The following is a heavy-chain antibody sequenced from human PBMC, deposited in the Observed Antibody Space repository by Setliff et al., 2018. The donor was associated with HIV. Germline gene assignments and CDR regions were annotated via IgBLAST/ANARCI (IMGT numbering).Heavy chain of an antibody. Sequence: SETLSLTCTVSGGSISSSSYYWGWIRQPPGKGLEWIGSIYYSGSAYYSPSLKSRVTISVDTSKNQFSLKLSSVTAADTAVYYCAREGGTGRSSWYGAYWYDPWGQGTLVTVSS. D-gene: IGHD6-13*01. CDR1: GGSISSSSYY. V-gene: IGHV4-39*02. J-gene: IGHJ5*02. CDR2: IYYSGSA. CDR3: AREGGTGRSSWYGAYWYDP.